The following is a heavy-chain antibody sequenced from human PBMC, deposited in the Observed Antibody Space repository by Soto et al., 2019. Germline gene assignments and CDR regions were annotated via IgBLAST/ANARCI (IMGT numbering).Heavy chain of an antibody. CDR2: ISGSGDRT. D-gene: IGHD3-22*01. CDR3: GKDDGGYPSTAPH. Sequence: DVQLLESGGGLVQPGGSLRLSCAASGITISNYPMSWVRQAPGKGLDWVSGISGSGDRTYYADSAKGRFTISKDISRNSLSLQLDILGVEDTAVYFCGKDDGGYPSTAPHWGQGTLVTVSS. V-gene: IGHV3-23*01. CDR1: GITISNYP. J-gene: IGHJ4*02.